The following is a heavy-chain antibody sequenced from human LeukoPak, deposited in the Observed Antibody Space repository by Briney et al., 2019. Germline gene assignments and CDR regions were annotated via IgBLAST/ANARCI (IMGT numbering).Heavy chain of an antibody. CDR3: ARGIAAAGYYFDY. D-gene: IGHD6-13*01. CDR1: GFTFSSYG. CDR2: ISYDGSNK. V-gene: IGHV3-30*03. J-gene: IGHJ4*02. Sequence: GGSLRLSCAASGFTFSSYGMHWVRQAPGKGLEWVAVISYDGSNKYYADSVKGRFTISRDNSKNTLYLQMNSLRAEDTAVYYCARGIAAAGYYFDYWGQGTLVTVSS.